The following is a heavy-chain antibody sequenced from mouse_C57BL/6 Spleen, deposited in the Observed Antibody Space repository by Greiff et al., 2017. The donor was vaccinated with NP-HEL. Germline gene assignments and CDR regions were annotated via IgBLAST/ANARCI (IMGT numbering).Heavy chain of an antibody. J-gene: IGHJ1*03. CDR1: GYAFSSSW. V-gene: IGHV1-82*01. CDR3: ARKPYYSNPYWYFDV. Sequence: QVQLKESGPELVKPGASVKISCKASGYAFSSSWMNWVKQRPGKGLEWIGRIYPGDGDTNYNGKFKGKATLTADKSFSTAYMQLSSLTSEDSAVYFCARKPYYSNPYWYFDVWGTGTTVTVSS. CDR2: IYPGDGDT. D-gene: IGHD2-5*01.